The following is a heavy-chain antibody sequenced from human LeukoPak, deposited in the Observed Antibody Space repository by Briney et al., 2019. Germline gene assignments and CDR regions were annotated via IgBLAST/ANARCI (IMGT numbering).Heavy chain of an antibody. V-gene: IGHV3-21*01. CDR2: IGSRTGNI. J-gene: IGHJ4*02. CDR1: GFTFSSYS. CDR3: ARETEPLDYGDSTNLDY. Sequence: KPGGSLGLSCAASGFTFSSYSMNWVRQAPGKGLEWVAFIGSRTGNIYYADSVKGRFSISRDNAKDSVYLQMNSLRADDTAVYYCARETEPLDYGDSTNLDYWGQGTLVTVSS. D-gene: IGHD4/OR15-4a*01.